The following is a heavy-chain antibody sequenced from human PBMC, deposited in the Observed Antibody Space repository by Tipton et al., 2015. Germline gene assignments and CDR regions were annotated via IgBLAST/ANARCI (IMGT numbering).Heavy chain of an antibody. Sequence: QLVQSGAEVKKPGESLKISCKASGYIFSRHWIAWVRQMPGKGPEWVGIIYPGDSDTRYSPSFQGQVTISADKSISTAYLQWSSLRASDSAMFYCARQRDDYFDLWGQGTLVTVSA. J-gene: IGHJ4*02. D-gene: IGHD2-21*02. CDR3: ARQRDDYFDL. CDR2: IYPGDSDT. V-gene: IGHV5-51*01. CDR1: GYIFSRHW.